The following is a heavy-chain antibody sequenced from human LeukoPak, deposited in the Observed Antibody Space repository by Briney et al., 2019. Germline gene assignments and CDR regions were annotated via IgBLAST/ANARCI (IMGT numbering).Heavy chain of an antibody. V-gene: IGHV4-59*08. J-gene: IGHJ4*02. D-gene: IGHD3-22*01. CDR1: GGSISSYY. CDR2: IYYSGST. Sequence: SETLSLTCTVSGGSISSYYWSWIRQPPRKGLEWIGYIYYSGSTNYNPSLRSRVTISVDTSKNQFSLKLSSVTAADTAVYYCARLEYYDSTGYLFDYWGQGTLVTVSS. CDR3: ARLEYYDSTGYLFDY.